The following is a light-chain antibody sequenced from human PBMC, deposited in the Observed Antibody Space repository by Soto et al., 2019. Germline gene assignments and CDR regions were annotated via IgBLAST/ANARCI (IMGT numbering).Light chain of an antibody. CDR3: QQYAGPPTT. CDR1: QTVSNNY. V-gene: IGKV3-20*01. Sequence: EIVLTQSPGTLSLFPGDRAALSCLASQTVSNNYLAWCQQKPGQAPRVIMYGASRRATGIPDRFSGGGSGTDFTLTISRLEPEDFAVYFCQQYAGPPTTFGQGTRLEI. CDR2: GAS. J-gene: IGKJ5*01.